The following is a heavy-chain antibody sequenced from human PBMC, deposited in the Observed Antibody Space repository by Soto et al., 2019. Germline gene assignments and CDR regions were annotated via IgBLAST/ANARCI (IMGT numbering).Heavy chain of an antibody. D-gene: IGHD5-18*01. Sequence: GGSLRLSGAASGFTFSRYWINWVRQAPGKGLEWVANIKQDGTEKNYVDSVKGRFTISRDNARNSLYLQMDSLRAEDTAVYFCARGDTGMITVMDSFDICGQGTMVTFSS. CDR3: ARGDTGMITVMDSFDI. V-gene: IGHV3-7*01. CDR2: IKQDGTEK. J-gene: IGHJ3*02. CDR1: GFTFSRYW.